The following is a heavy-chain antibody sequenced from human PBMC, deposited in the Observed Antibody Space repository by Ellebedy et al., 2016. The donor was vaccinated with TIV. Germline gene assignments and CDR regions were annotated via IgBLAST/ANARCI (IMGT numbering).Heavy chain of an antibody. J-gene: IGHJ4*02. Sequence: GESLKISCTASGFTFSTYWMAWVRQAPGKGLEWVANIKEDGSQTYYVGSVKGRFTISRDNAKNSLYLQMNTLRAEDTAVYYCARARCSNSDCYIPGYWGQGTPVTVSS. CDR1: GFTFSTYW. CDR3: ARARCSNSDCYIPGY. V-gene: IGHV3-7*03. CDR2: IKEDGSQT. D-gene: IGHD2-2*02.